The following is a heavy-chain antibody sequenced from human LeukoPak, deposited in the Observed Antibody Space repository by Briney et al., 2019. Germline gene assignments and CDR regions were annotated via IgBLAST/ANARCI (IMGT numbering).Heavy chain of an antibody. J-gene: IGHJ4*02. CDR3: ATLHGDDFDY. D-gene: IGHD4-17*01. CDR2: IIPIFGTA. CDR1: GYTFTSYA. V-gene: IGHV1-69*05. Sequence: ASVKVSCKASGYTFTSYAMNWVRQAPGQGLEWMGGIIPIFGTANYAQKFQGRVTMTRDTSTSTVYMELSSLRSEDTAVYYCATLHGDDFDYWGQGTLVTVS.